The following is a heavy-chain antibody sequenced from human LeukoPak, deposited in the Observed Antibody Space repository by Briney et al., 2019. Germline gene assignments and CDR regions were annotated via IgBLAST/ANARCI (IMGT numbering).Heavy chain of an antibody. J-gene: IGHJ3*02. D-gene: IGHD4-23*01. Sequence: GGSLKLPCAASGFTFSGSAMHWVRQASGKGLEWVGRIRSKANSYATAYAASVKGRFTISRDDSKNTAYLQMNSLKTEDTAVYYCARDTLGGGNSRGPYAFDIWGQGTMVTVSS. V-gene: IGHV3-73*01. CDR2: IRSKANSYAT. CDR1: GFTFSGSA. CDR3: ARDTLGGGNSRGPYAFDI.